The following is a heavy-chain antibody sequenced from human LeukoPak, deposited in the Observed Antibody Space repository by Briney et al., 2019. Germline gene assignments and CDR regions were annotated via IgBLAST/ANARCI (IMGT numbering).Heavy chain of an antibody. CDR3: ARGISKYSSGWYYFDY. CDR1: GGSFSGYY. Sequence: PSETLSLTCAVYGGSFSGYYWSWIRQPPGKGLEWIGEINHSGSTNYNPSLKSRVTISVDTSKNQFSLKLSSVTAADTAVYYCARGISKYSSGWYYFDYWGQGTLVTVSS. V-gene: IGHV4-34*01. D-gene: IGHD6-19*01. J-gene: IGHJ4*02. CDR2: INHSGST.